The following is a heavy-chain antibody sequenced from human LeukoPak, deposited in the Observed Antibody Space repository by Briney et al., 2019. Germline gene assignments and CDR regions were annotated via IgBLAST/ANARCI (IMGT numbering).Heavy chain of an antibody. J-gene: IGHJ4*02. CDR2: ITYSGST. CDR1: GGSISGSTYY. CDR3: ARGRYCSSTSCYFPYFDY. V-gene: IGHV4-39*01. Sequence: KPSETLSLTCTVSGGSISGSTYYWAWIRQSPGKGLEWIGSITYSGSTYYNPSLESRVTISVDTSKNQFSLRLISVTAVDTAVYYCARGRYCSSTSCYFPYFDYWGQGTLVTVSS. D-gene: IGHD2-2*01.